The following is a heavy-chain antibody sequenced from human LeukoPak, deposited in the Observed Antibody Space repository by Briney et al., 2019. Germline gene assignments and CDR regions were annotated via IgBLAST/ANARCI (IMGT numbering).Heavy chain of an antibody. Sequence: PSETLSLTCAVYGESFSGYYWTWIRQSPGKGLEWIGDVHHSGSTNYNTALKSRVAMSVDTSKSQFSLKLRSVTAADTAVYYCARGPLLGGLDYWGQGTLVTVSS. J-gene: IGHJ4*02. CDR2: VHHSGST. D-gene: IGHD2-15*01. CDR3: ARGPLLGGLDY. CDR1: GESFSGYY. V-gene: IGHV4-34*01.